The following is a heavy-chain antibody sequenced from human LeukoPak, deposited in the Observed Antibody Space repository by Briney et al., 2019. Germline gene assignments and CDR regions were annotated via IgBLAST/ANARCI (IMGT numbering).Heavy chain of an antibody. Sequence: GGSLRLSCAASGFTFSTYAMTWVRQAPGKGLEWVGNIKEDGSEKHYVDSVKGRFTISRDNAKNSLYLYMNSLRVEDTAVYYCAREITWEVIPIWGQGTMVTVSS. CDR2: IKEDGSEK. J-gene: IGHJ3*02. CDR1: GFTFSTYA. CDR3: AREITWEVIPI. D-gene: IGHD3-16*01. V-gene: IGHV3-7*01.